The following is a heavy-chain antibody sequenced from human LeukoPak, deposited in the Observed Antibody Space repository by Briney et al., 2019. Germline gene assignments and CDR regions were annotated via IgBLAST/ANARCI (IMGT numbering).Heavy chain of an antibody. CDR1: GASISSGDYF. CDR2: IYYSGST. Sequence: SETLSLTCTVSGASISSGDYFWSWIRQAPGQGLEWIGNIYYSGSTSSNPPLRSRTTLSVDTSKNEFSLRLRSVTAADTAVYYCARVGLDLRSSSVFDHWGQGTLVTVSS. V-gene: IGHV4-30-4*08. CDR3: ARVGLDLRSSSVFDH. D-gene: IGHD3-3*01. J-gene: IGHJ4*02.